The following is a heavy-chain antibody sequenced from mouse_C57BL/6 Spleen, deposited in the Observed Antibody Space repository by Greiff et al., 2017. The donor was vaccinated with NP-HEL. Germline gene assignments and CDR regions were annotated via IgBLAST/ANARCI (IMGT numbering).Heavy chain of an antibody. V-gene: IGHV10-3*01. CDR3: VRSPFGYGSRYGYFDV. CDR2: IRSKSSNYAT. D-gene: IGHD1-1*01. J-gene: IGHJ1*03. Sequence: EVQLVESGGGLVQPKGSLKLSCAASGFTFNTYAMPWVRQAPGKGLEWVARIRSKSSNYATYYADSVKDRFTISRDDSQSMLYLQMNNLKTEDTAMYYCVRSPFGYGSRYGYFDVWGTGTTVTVSS. CDR1: GFTFNTYA.